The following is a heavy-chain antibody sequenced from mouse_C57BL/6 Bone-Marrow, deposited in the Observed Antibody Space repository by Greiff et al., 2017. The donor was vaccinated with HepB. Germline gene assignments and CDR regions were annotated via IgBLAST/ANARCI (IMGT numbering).Heavy chain of an antibody. CDR3: ARRDYYGSSYNAMDY. V-gene: IGHV1-81*01. CDR2: IYPRSGNT. D-gene: IGHD1-1*01. Sequence: VQVVESGAELARPGASVKLSCKASGYTFTSHGISWVKQRTGQGLEWIGEIYPRSGNTYYNEKFKGKATLTADKSSSTAYMELRSLTSEDSAVYFCARRDYYGSSYNAMDYWGQGTSVTVSS. CDR1: GYTFTSHG. J-gene: IGHJ4*01.